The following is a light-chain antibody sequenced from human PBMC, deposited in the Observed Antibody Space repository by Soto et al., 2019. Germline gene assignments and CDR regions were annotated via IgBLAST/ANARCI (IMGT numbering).Light chain of an antibody. J-gene: IGKJ2*01. CDR2: WAS. CDR1: QSVFYSNNKDY. CDR3: QQYYNIPHT. Sequence: DIVMTQSPDSLAVSLGERVTINCKSSQSVFYSNNKDYLAWYQQRPGQPPKLLIYWASTRESGVPDRFSGSGSGTDFTLTISSLQAEDVAVYYCQQYYNIPHTFGQGTKLEIK. V-gene: IGKV4-1*01.